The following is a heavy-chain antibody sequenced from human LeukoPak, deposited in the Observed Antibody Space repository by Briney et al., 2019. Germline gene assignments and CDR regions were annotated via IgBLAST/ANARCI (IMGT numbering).Heavy chain of an antibody. CDR1: GYRLTNNW. J-gene: IGHJ4*02. D-gene: IGHD6-13*01. CDR2: IYPGDSDT. V-gene: IGHV5-51*01. CDR3: VRFGLTSSLDY. Sequence: ESLKISCKISGYRLTNNWIGWVRQVPGKGLEWMGLIYPGDSDTRYSPSFQGQVTFSVDTSISTAYLQLSGLRASDTAIYYCVRFGLTSSLDYWGQGTLVTVSS.